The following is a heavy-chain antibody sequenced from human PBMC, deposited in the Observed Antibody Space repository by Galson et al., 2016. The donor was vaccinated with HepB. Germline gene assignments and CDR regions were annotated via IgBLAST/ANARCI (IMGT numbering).Heavy chain of an antibody. CDR1: GFVFSDYY. CDR3: ARDGGGCNFDY. Sequence: SLRLSCAASGFVFSDYYMNWLRQAPGRGLEWVAYISSGGSTDIYAESVKGRFTISRDNAKKSVYLQMDSLRAEDTALYYCARDGGGCNFDYWGQGILVTVSS. CDR2: ISSGGSTD. J-gene: IGHJ4*02. V-gene: IGHV3-11*01. D-gene: IGHD2-15*01.